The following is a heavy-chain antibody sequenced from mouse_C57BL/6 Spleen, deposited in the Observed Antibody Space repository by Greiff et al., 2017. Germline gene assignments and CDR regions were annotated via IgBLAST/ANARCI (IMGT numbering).Heavy chain of an antibody. CDR3: TRDGLRLSYYAMDY. D-gene: IGHD1-1*01. J-gene: IGHJ4*01. CDR1: GFTFSSYA. Sequence: EVKLMESGEGLVKPGGSLKLSCAASGFTFSSYAMSWVRQTPEKRLEWVAYISSGGDYLYYADTVKGRFTISRDNARNTLYLQMSSLKSEDTAMYYCTRDGLRLSYYAMDYWGQGTSVTVSS. V-gene: IGHV5-9-1*02. CDR2: ISSGGDYL.